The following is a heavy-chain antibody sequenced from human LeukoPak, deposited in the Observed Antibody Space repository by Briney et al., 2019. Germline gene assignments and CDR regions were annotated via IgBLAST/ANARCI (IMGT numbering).Heavy chain of an antibody. Sequence: RGSLRLSCAASGFTFSSNAMSWVRQAPGKGLEWVPAISGSGGSTYYADSVKGRFTISRGNTKNTLYLQMNSLRAEDTAVHYCAKHVNQGNYYDSSGYSNFDYWGQGTLVTVSS. CDR1: GFTFSSNA. CDR3: AKHVNQGNYYDSSGYSNFDY. CDR2: ISGSGGST. V-gene: IGHV3-23*01. D-gene: IGHD3-22*01. J-gene: IGHJ4*02.